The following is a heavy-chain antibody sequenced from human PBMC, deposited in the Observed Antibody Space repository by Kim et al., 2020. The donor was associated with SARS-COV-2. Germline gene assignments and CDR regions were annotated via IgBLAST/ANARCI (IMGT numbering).Heavy chain of an antibody. CDR2: IWYDGSNK. CDR3: ARDLDGYNYVYYYYGMDV. D-gene: IGHD5-12*01. J-gene: IGHJ6*02. V-gene: IGHV3-33*01. CDR1: GFTFSSYG. Sequence: GGSLRLSCAASGFTFSSYGMHWVRQAPGKGLEWVAVIWYDGSNKYYADSVKGRFTISRDNSKNTLYLQMNSLRAEDTAVYYCARDLDGYNYVYYYYGMDVWGQGTTVTVSS.